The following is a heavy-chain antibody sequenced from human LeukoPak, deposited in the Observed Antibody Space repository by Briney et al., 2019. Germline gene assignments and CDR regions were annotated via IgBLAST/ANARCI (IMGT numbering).Heavy chain of an antibody. D-gene: IGHD3-22*01. V-gene: IGHV4-4*07. J-gene: IGHJ4*02. Sequence: SETLSLTCTVSGGSISSYYWSWIRQPAGKGLEWIGRIYTSGSTNYNPSLKSRVTMSVDTSKNQFSLKLSSVTAADTAVYYCAREKDYYDSSGYYYYFDYWGQGTLVTVSS. CDR1: GGSISSYY. CDR2: IYTSGST. CDR3: AREKDYYDSSGYYYYFDY.